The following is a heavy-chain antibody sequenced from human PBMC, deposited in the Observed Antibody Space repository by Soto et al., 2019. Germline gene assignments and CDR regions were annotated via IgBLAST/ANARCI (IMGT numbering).Heavy chain of an antibody. V-gene: IGHV1-69*06. D-gene: IGHD6-13*01. Sequence: SEKVSCKASGVTFSSYAISWVRQAPGHGLEWMGGIIPIFGTANYAQKFQGRVTITADKSTSTAYMELSSLRSEDTAVYYCARGDSSSWYSVPYYYYGMDVWCQGTTVTVSS. CDR3: ARGDSSSWYSVPYYYYGMDV. J-gene: IGHJ6*02. CDR2: IIPIFGTA. CDR1: GVTFSSYA.